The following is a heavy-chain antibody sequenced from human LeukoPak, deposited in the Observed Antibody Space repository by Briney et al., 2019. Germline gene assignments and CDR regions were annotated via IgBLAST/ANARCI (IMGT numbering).Heavy chain of an antibody. CDR3: AKDAHETWNVYFDH. CDR1: GFTFTNYA. V-gene: IGHV3-23*01. D-gene: IGHD1-1*01. CDR2: ISHSGGST. Sequence: GGSLRLSCAASGFTFTNYAMSWVRQAPGKGLEWVSGISHSGGSTYYADSVKGRFTISRDNSKNTLYLQMNSLRAEDTAVYYCAKDAHETWNVYFDHWGQGTLVTVSS. J-gene: IGHJ4*02.